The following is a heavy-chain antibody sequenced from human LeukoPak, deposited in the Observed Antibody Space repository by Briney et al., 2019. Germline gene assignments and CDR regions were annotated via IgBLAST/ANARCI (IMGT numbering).Heavy chain of an antibody. D-gene: IGHD6-19*01. Sequence: SETLSLTCTVSGYSISSGYYWGWIRQPPGKGLEWIGSIYHSGSTYYNPSLKSRVTISVDTSKNQFSLKLSSVTAADTAVYYCARTKQWLAFDIWGQGTMVTVSS. V-gene: IGHV4-38-2*02. CDR2: IYHSGST. CDR3: ARTKQWLAFDI. CDR1: GYSISSGYY. J-gene: IGHJ3*02.